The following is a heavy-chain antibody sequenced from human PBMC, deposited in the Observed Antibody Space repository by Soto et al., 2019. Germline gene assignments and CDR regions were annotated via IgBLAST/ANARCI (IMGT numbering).Heavy chain of an antibody. J-gene: IGHJ5*02. CDR1: GGSISSYY. D-gene: IGHD2-2*01. V-gene: IGHV4-59*01. CDR2: IYYSGST. CDR3: ARTPGMPPNWFDP. Sequence: SETLSLTCTVSGGSISSYYWSWIRQPPGKGLEWIGYIYYSGSTNYNPSLKSRVTISVDTSKNQFSLKLSSVTAADTAVYYCARTPGMPPNWFDPWGQGTLVTVSS.